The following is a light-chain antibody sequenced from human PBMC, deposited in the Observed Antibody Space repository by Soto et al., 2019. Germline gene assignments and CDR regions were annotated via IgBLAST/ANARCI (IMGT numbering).Light chain of an antibody. CDR1: QSVSSRY. V-gene: IGKV3-20*01. CDR2: GAS. CDR3: QQYCSSST. J-gene: IGKJ5*01. Sequence: EIVLTQSPGPLSLYPGDRATLSCRASQSVSSRYLAWYQQKPEQAPRLLIYGASRRPTGIPDRFSGSGSGTDFTLSISRLEPEDFAVYYCQQYCSSSTFGQGTRLENK.